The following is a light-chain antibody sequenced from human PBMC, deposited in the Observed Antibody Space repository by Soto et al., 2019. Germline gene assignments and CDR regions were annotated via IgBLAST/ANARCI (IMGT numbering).Light chain of an antibody. Sequence: EIVMTQSPVTLSVSPGERATLSCRASQTISSNLAWYQQKPGQAPRLLIYGASTRATGIPAKFSGSGSGTEFILTISSLQSEDFAVYYCQQYNNWPRTFGQGNKVEIK. CDR2: GAS. V-gene: IGKV3-15*01. CDR3: QQYNNWPRT. J-gene: IGKJ1*01. CDR1: QTISSN.